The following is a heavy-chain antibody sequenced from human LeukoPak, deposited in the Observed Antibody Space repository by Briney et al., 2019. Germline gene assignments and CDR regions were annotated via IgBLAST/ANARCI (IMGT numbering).Heavy chain of an antibody. CDR2: IYYSGST. CDR1: GGSISSGGYY. D-gene: IGHD2-2*01. J-gene: IGHJ3*02. Sequence: SQTLSLTCTVSGGSISSGGYYWSWIRRHPGKGLEWIGYIYYSGSTYYNPSLKNRVTISVDTSKNQFSLKLSSVTAADTAVYYCARWCSSTSCYPSDAFDIWGQGTMVTVSS. V-gene: IGHV4-31*03. CDR3: ARWCSSTSCYPSDAFDI.